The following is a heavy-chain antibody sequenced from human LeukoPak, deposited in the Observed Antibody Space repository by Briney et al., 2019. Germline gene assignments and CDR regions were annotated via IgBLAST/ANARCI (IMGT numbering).Heavy chain of an antibody. Sequence: GASLKISCKGSGYSFTSYWICWVRHMPAKGLEWMGIIYPGDSDTRYSPSFQGQVTISADKSISTGYRQWSSLKASDTAMYYCARQRTKGVMLSAPWGQGTLVTVSS. CDR1: GYSFTSYW. CDR2: IYPGDSDT. J-gene: IGHJ5*02. CDR3: ARQRTKGVMLSAP. D-gene: IGHD2-8*01. V-gene: IGHV5-51*01.